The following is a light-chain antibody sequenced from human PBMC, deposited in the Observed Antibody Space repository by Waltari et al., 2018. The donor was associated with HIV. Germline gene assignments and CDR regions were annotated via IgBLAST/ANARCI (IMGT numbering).Light chain of an antibody. CDR2: DAS. CDR3: QQRSTWYT. V-gene: IGKV3-11*01. Sequence: EIVLTQSPATLSLSPGDRATLSCRASQSVDTYLAWYQQKPGQAPRLLSYDASNRAAGVPARFSGSGSGTDFTLTISSLEPEDSAVYYCQQRSTWYTFGQGTKLEIK. CDR1: QSVDTY. J-gene: IGKJ2*01.